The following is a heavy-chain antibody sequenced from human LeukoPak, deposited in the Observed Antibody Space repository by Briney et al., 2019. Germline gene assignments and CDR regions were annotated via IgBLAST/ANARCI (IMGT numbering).Heavy chain of an antibody. CDR3: WTLRGPCWPGLYFDV. J-gene: IGHJ2*01. D-gene: IGHD1-26*01. V-gene: IGHV3-7*01. Sequence: GGSLRLTCAASGFSFGGSWMSWLRQAPGKGLEWVANIEQDEREIFYADSVKGRFTIFRDNAKNSLYLQMNSLRVEDTAVYYCWTLRGPCWPGLYFDVWGRGTLVTVSS. CDR2: IEQDEREI. CDR1: GFSFGGSW.